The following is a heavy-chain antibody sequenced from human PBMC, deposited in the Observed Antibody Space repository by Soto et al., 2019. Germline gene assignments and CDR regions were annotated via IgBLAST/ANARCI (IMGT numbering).Heavy chain of an antibody. CDR3: VRSSTEPRIFMYPFDY. J-gene: IGHJ4*02. Sequence: PSETLCLTCVVSGGSISSTNWWTWVRQTPGKGLEWIGEIYHTGSTKYNPSLKSRVTISLDTSKNQFSLRLNSVTAADTAVYFCVRSSTEPRIFMYPFDYWGLGTLVTVSS. V-gene: IGHV4-4*02. CDR1: GGSISSTNW. D-gene: IGHD2-8*02. CDR2: IYHTGST.